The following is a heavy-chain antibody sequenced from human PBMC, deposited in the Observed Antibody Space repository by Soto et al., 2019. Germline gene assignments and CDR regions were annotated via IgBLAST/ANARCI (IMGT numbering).Heavy chain of an antibody. D-gene: IGHD2-15*01. Sequence: SQTLSLTCTVSGGSISRSSYYWGWIRQPPGKGLEWIGSIYYSGSTYYNPSLKSRVTISVDTSKNPFSLKLSSVTAAGTAVYYCARQVVVAAKRAFDIWGQGKIVT. V-gene: IGHV4-39*01. CDR2: IYYSGST. CDR3: ARQVVVAAKRAFDI. CDR1: GGSISRSSYY. J-gene: IGHJ3*02.